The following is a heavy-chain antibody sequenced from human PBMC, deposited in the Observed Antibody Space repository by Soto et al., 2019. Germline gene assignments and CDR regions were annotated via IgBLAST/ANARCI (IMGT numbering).Heavy chain of an antibody. D-gene: IGHD4-17*01. J-gene: IGHJ4*02. V-gene: IGHV4-30-4*01. CDR3: ARDEGDYGGGQYYFDY. CDR1: GGSISSGDYY. Sequence: QVQLQESGPGLVKPSQTLSLTCTVSGGSISSGDYYWSWIRQPPGKGLEWIGYIYYSGSTYYNPSLKSRVTIAVYTSKNQFSLKLSSVTAAETAVYYCARDEGDYGGGQYYFDYWGQGTLVTVSS. CDR2: IYYSGST.